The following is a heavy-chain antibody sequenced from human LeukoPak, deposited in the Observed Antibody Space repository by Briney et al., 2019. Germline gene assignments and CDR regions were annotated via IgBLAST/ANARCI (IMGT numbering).Heavy chain of an antibody. V-gene: IGHV3-53*01. CDR3: ARDYGGNVFDY. CDR1: GFTVSSNY. Sequence: GGSLRLSCAASGFTVSSNYMSWVRQAPGKGLEWVSVIYSGGSTYYADSVKGRFTISRDNSENTLYLQMNSLRAEDTAVYYCARDYGGNVFDYWGQGTLVTVSS. CDR2: IYSGGST. J-gene: IGHJ4*02. D-gene: IGHD4-23*01.